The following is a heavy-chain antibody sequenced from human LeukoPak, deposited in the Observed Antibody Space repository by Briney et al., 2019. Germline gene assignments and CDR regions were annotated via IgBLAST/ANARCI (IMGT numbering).Heavy chain of an antibody. CDR3: AREISMIVVVIYNDGLDI. V-gene: IGHV3-23*01. Sequence: GGSLRLSCAASGFTFNIYAMSWVRQAPGKGLEWVSAISGSDGSTYYADSVKGRFTISRDNSKNTLCLQMNSLRAEDTAVYYCAREISMIVVVIYNDGLDIWGQGTMVTVSS. CDR1: GFTFNIYA. J-gene: IGHJ3*02. D-gene: IGHD3-22*01. CDR2: ISGSDGST.